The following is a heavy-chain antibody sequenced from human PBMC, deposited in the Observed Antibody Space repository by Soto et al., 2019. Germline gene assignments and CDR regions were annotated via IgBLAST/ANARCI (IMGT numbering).Heavy chain of an antibody. CDR3: AKDGFEGDWNYLFDRMDV. D-gene: IGHD1-7*01. CDR2: ISGSGGST. Sequence: EVQLLESGGGLVQPGGSLRLSCAASGFTFSSYAMSWVRQAPGKGLEWVSAISGSGGSTYYADSVEGRFTISRDNSKNTLYLQMNSLRAEDTAVYYCAKDGFEGDWNYLFDRMDVWGQGTTVTVSS. J-gene: IGHJ6*02. CDR1: GFTFSSYA. V-gene: IGHV3-23*01.